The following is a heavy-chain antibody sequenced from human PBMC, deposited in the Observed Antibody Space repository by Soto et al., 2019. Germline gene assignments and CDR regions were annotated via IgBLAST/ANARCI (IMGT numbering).Heavy chain of an antibody. CDR1: GGSFVSYA. J-gene: IGHJ6*02. CDR3: ARGTCRSTSCSSGYYYYYGMDV. CDR2: IIPIFGTA. V-gene: IGHV1-69*01. Sequence: SVKVSYKASGGSFVSYAIIWGRQPPGQGLEWMGGIIPIFGTANYAQKFQGRVTITADESTSTAYMELSSLRSEDTAVYYCARGTCRSTSCSSGYYYYYGMDVWGQGTTVTVSS. D-gene: IGHD2-2*01.